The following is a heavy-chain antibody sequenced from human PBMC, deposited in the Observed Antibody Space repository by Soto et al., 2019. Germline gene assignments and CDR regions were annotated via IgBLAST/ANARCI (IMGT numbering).Heavy chain of an antibody. CDR2: ISYSGNT. CDR3: ARRGTRTVAAKTSGGFDS. V-gene: IGHV4-39*01. CDR1: GGSISSSISY. D-gene: IGHD6-13*01. Sequence: PSETLSLTCTVSGGSISSSISYWGWFRHPPGRGLEWIGSISYSGNTYCNPSLKSRVTISVDTSNNQFSLKLTSVTAADTAVYYCARRGTRTVAAKTSGGFDSWGEGTLVTVYS. J-gene: IGHJ5*01.